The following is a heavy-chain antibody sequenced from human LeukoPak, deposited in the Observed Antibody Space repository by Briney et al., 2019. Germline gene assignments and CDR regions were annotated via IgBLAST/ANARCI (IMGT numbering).Heavy chain of an antibody. D-gene: IGHD2-8*01. CDR3: ARDMIPLLMVYAQHNWFDP. CDR1: GYTFTGYY. CDR2: INPNSGGT. J-gene: IGHJ5*02. V-gene: IGHV1-2*06. Sequence: ASVKVSCKASGYTFTGYYMHWVRQAPVQGLEWMGRINPNSGGTNYAQKFRGRVTMTRDTSISTAYMELSRLRSDDTAVYYCARDMIPLLMVYAQHNWFDPWGQGTLVTVSS.